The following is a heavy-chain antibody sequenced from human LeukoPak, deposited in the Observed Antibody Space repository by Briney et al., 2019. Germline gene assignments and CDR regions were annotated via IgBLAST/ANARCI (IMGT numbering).Heavy chain of an antibody. V-gene: IGHV3-23*01. J-gene: IGHJ4*02. D-gene: IGHD3-10*01. CDR1: GFTFSSYA. CDR3: AKVSSGSYYRY. Sequence: PGGSLRLSCVASGFTFSSYAMSWVRQAPGKGLEWVSTITGSGDDTYYADSVKGRFTISRDNSKNTLYLQMNSLRVEDTAVYYCAKVSSGSYYRYWGQGTLVTVSS. CDR2: ITGSGDDT.